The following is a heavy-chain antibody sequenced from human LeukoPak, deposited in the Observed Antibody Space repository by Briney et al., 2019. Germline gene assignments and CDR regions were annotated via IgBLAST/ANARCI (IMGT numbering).Heavy chain of an antibody. CDR2: ISGSGGST. J-gene: IGHJ4*02. V-gene: IGHV3-23*01. CDR3: AKDPYCGGDCYSSFDY. Sequence: QSGGSLRLSCAASGFTFSSYAMSWVRQAPGKGLEWVSAISGSGGSTYYADSVKGRFTISRDNSKNTLYLQMNSLRAEDTAVYYCAKDPYCGGDCYSSFDYWGQGTLVTVSS. D-gene: IGHD2-21*02. CDR1: GFTFSSYA.